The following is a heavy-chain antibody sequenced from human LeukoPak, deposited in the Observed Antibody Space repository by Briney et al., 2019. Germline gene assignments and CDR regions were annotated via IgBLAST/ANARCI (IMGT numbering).Heavy chain of an antibody. V-gene: IGHV1-46*01. CDR2: INPSGGST. J-gene: IGHJ5*02. CDR3: ARDLGAAITMVRGVANGWFDP. D-gene: IGHD3-10*01. CDR1: GYTFTSYY. Sequence: ASVKVSCKASGYTFTSYYMHWVRLAPGQGLEWMGIINPSGGSTSYAQKFQGRVTMTRDMSTSTVYMELSSLRSEDTAVYYCARDLGAAITMVRGVANGWFDPWGQGTLVTVSS.